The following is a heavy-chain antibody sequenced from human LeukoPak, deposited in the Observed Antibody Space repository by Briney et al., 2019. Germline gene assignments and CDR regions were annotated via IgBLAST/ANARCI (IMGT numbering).Heavy chain of an antibody. J-gene: IGHJ4*02. D-gene: IGHD3-22*01. Sequence: GGSLRLSCAASGFTFTNLAMIWVRQSPGNGLEWVSAISGSGGSTYYADSVKGRFTISRDNSKNTLYLQMNSLRAEDTAVYYCARTTYYYDSRYFDYWGQGTLVTVSS. CDR3: ARTTYYYDSRYFDY. CDR1: GFTFTNLA. CDR2: ISGSGGST. V-gene: IGHV3-23*01.